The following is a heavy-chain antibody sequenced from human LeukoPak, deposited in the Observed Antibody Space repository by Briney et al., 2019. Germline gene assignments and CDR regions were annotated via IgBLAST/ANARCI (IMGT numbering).Heavy chain of an antibody. CDR1: GYTFTGFF. V-gene: IGHV1-2*02. CDR2: INSNSGDT. Sequence: ASVKVSCKASGYTFTGFFLLWVRQPPAPGFVWIGWINSNSGDTQYVQTFQGRVTMTRDTSISTGYIELSRLRSDDTAVYYCAALLSNAAIDYWGQGSLVAVSS. D-gene: IGHD6-25*01. CDR3: AALLSNAAIDY. J-gene: IGHJ4*02.